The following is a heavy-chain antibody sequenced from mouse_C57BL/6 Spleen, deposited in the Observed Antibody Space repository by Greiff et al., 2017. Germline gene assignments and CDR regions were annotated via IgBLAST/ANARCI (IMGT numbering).Heavy chain of an antibody. J-gene: IGHJ2*01. CDR1: GFNIKNTY. Sequence: EVMLVESVAELVRPGASVKLSCTASGFNIKNTYMHWVKQRPEQGLEWIGRIDPANGNTKYAPKFQGKATITADTSSNTAYLQLSSLTSEDTAIYYCATIYYDYDGGDYFDYWGQGTTLTVSS. CDR2: IDPANGNT. D-gene: IGHD2-4*01. CDR3: ATIYYDYDGGDYFDY. V-gene: IGHV14-3*01.